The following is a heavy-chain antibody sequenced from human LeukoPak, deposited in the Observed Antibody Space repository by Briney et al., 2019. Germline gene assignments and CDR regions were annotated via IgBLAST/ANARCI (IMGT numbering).Heavy chain of an antibody. CDR2: ISDSGGST. CDR3: ARHDSFIPY. CDR1: GFTFSDYA. J-gene: IGHJ4*02. D-gene: IGHD3-16*02. Sequence: GGSLRLSCVASGFTFSDYAMSWVRLAPGKGLEWVSGISDSGGSTYYADSVKGRCTISRDNSKNTVSLQMNNLRAEDTAVYFCARHDSFIPYWGQGTLVTVTS. V-gene: IGHV3-23*01.